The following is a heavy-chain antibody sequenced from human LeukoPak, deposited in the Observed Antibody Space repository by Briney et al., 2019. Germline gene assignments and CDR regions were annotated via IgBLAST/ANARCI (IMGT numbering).Heavy chain of an antibody. J-gene: IGHJ2*01. CDR2: IYYTGYT. V-gene: IGHV4-39*01. CDR3: ATSYSRNPYWYFDL. Sequence: SETLSLTCTVSGDSISSSSYYWGWIRQPPGTGLEWIGSIYYTGYTYDNPSLKSRVTISVDTSKNQFSLKLSSVTAADTAVYYCATSYSRNPYWYFDLWGRGTLVTVSS. D-gene: IGHD6-13*01. CDR1: GDSISSSSYY.